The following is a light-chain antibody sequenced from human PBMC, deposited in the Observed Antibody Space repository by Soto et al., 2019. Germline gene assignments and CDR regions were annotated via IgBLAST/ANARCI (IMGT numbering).Light chain of an antibody. Sequence: SYDLTQPPSLSVAPGQTAKNTCGGDKIGSKMVQWYKQRPDQTPVAFIFEAPVRPSRPPDRTTASRAGCTATLTLSRAEGGDEADYYSQVWVSTAEFVVFGSGTKVTVL. CDR2: EAP. J-gene: IGLJ1*01. CDR3: QVWVSTAEFVV. CDR1: KIGSKM. V-gene: IGLV3-21*02.